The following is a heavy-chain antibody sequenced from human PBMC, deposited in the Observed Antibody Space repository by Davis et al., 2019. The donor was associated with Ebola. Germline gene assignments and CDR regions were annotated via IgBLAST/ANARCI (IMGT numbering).Heavy chain of an antibody. Sequence: SETLSLTCTRSGGSISSGDYYWSWVRQYPGKGLEWIGYIYYSGSAYYNPSLKSRVSISVDTSKNQFPLELNSVTAADTAVYYCARFRAALDSWGQGTLVSVSS. CDR1: GGSISSGDYY. J-gene: IGHJ4*02. CDR2: IYYSGSA. CDR3: ARFRAALDS. V-gene: IGHV4-31*03. D-gene: IGHD2-15*01.